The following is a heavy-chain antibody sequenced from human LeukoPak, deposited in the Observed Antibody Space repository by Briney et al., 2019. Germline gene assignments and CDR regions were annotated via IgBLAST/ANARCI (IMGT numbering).Heavy chain of an antibody. J-gene: IGHJ6*02. CDR2: ISCDGSNK. CDR3: AKEGSRTTVTTAHKSEYYYYYYGVDV. CDR1: GFTFSSYG. Sequence: GGSLRLSCAASGFTFSSYGMSWVRQAPGKGLEWVAVISCDGSNKYYENSVKGRFTFSRDNSKNTLYLQMNSLRAEDTAVYYCAKEGSRTTVTTAHKSEYYYYYYGVDVWGQGTTVTVSS. V-gene: IGHV3-30*18. D-gene: IGHD4-17*01.